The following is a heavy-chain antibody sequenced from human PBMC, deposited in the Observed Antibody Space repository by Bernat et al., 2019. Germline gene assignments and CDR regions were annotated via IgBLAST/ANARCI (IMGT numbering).Heavy chain of an antibody. CDR1: GYSFTRNW. V-gene: IGHV5-51*01. Sequence: EVQLVQSGAEVKKPGESLKISCKGSGYSFTRNWIGWVRQMPGKGLEWMGIIYPGDSDTRYSPSFQGQVTISADKSISTAYLQGSSLKASDTAMYYCARHGPYCSDGVCPCDYWGQGTLVTVSS. CDR3: ARHGPYCSDGVCPCDY. CDR2: IYPGDSDT. J-gene: IGHJ4*02. D-gene: IGHD2-8*01.